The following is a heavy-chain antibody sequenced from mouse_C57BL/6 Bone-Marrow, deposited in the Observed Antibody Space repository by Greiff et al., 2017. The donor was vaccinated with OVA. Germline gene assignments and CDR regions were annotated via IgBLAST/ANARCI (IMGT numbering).Heavy chain of an antibody. V-gene: IGHV1-47*01. CDR1: GYTFPTYP. J-gene: IGHJ3*01. CDR3: ARRDSNYGAWFAY. D-gene: IGHD2-5*01. Sequence: VQLQHSGAELVKPGASVKMSCKASGYTFPTYPIEWMKQNHGKSLEWIGNFHPYNDDTKYNEKFKGKATLTVEKSSSTVYLELSRLTSDDSAVYYCARRDSNYGAWFAYWGQGTLVTVSA. CDR2: FHPYNDDT.